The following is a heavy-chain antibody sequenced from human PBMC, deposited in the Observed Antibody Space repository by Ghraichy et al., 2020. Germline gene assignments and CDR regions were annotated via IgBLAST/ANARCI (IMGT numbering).Heavy chain of an antibody. CDR3: ARDLGSGSYPPLGY. CDR2: IYPGDSDA. D-gene: IGHD3-10*01. J-gene: IGHJ4*02. CDR1: GYSFINYW. Sequence: GESLNISCKGSGYSFINYWIGWVRQMPGKGLEWMGIIYPGDSDARYSPSFQGQVTISADKSISTAYLQWSSLKASDSATYYCARDLGSGSYPPLGYWGQGTLVTVSA. V-gene: IGHV5-51*01.